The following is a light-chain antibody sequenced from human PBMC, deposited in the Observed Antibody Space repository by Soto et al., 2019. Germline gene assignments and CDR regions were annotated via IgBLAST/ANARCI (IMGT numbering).Light chain of an antibody. CDR3: IQGLQTPLT. CDR1: QSLLHTNGNTY. V-gene: IGKV2-28*01. CDR2: LGS. J-gene: IGKJ4*01. Sequence: DIVMTQSPLSLPVTPGEPASISCRSSQSLLHTNGNTYLDWYVQKPGQSPQLLIYLGSYRASGVPDRFSGSGSGTDFTLKISRVEAEDIGVYYCIQGLQTPLTFGGGTKVEIK.